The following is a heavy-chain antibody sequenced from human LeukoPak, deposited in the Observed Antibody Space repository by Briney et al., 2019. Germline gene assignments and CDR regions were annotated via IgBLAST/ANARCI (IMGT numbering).Heavy chain of an antibody. J-gene: IGHJ3*02. CDR2: IYHTGSA. CDR1: GGSISSGHYY. V-gene: IGHV4-30-2*01. Sequence: PSQTLSLTCTVSGGSISSGHYYWNWIRQPPGKGLEWLGYIYHTGSAYYNPSLKSRVTISVDRSENQFSLRLYSVTAADTAVYFCARDKGSLAISQGDAFDIWGQGTMVTVSS. CDR3: ARDKGSLAISQGDAFDI. D-gene: IGHD3-10*01.